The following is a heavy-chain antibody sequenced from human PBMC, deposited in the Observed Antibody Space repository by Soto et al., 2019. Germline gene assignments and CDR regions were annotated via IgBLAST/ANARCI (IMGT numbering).Heavy chain of an antibody. Sequence: PGGSLRLSCAASGFTFSSYGMIWVRQAPGKGLQRGSDTTGTGGSTYYAHHVKGRLNISRDNSKNKLYMKMNRLRPEDTAVYYCAKDPFLAAAGDYWGQGTLVTVSS. D-gene: IGHD6-13*01. CDR1: GFTFSSYG. J-gene: IGHJ4*02. CDR3: AKDPFLAAAGDY. CDR2: TTGTGGST. V-gene: IGHV3-23*01.